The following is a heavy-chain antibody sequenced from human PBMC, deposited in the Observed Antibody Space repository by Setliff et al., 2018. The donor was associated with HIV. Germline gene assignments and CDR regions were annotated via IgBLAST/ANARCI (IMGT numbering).Heavy chain of an antibody. CDR1: GYTFTSYY. CDR3: ARGPLYGYDRGYFDY. Sequence: ASVKVSCKASGYTFTSYYMHWVRQAPGQGLEWMGIINPSGGSTSYAQKFQGRVTMTRDTSTSTVYMELSSLRSEDTAQYYCARGPLYGYDRGYFDYWGQGTLVTVSS. J-gene: IGHJ4*02. V-gene: IGHV1-46*01. D-gene: IGHD5-12*01. CDR2: INPSGGST.